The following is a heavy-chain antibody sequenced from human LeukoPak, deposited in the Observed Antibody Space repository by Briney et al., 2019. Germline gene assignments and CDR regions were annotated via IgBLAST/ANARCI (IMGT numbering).Heavy chain of an antibody. Sequence: SQTLSLTCAISGDSVSSNSAAWNWIRQSPSRGLEWLGRTYYRSKWYNDYAVSVKSRITINPDTFKNQFSLQLNSVTPEDTAVYYCARGGPASIAAAISPLDYWGQGTLVTVSS. CDR3: ARGGPASIAAAISPLDY. CDR2: TYYRSKWYN. CDR1: GDSVSSNSAA. D-gene: IGHD6-13*01. J-gene: IGHJ4*02. V-gene: IGHV6-1*01.